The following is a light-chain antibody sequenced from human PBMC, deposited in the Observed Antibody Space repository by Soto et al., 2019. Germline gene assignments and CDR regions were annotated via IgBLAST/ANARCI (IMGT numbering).Light chain of an antibody. CDR3: QQYGSSPLT. V-gene: IGKV3-20*01. Sequence: IVLTHSLGTLSLSPLETAALCWRASHSVSSSHLAWYQHKPGQAPRLLIYAASSRATGSPDRLSGSGSGTDFTLTISRLEPEDFAVYYCQQYGSSPLTIGGGDQGGYQ. CDR2: AAS. J-gene: IGKJ4*01. CDR1: HSVSSSH.